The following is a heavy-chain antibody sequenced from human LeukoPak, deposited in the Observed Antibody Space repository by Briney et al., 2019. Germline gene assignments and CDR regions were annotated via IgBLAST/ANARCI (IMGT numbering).Heavy chain of an antibody. CDR1: GFSISSYY. CDR3: ARHDLDWGSFRH. Sequence: SETLSLTCTVSGFSISSYYWSWIRQPPLTGLEWIGYIYYSGSTNYNHSLKRRVTISVDPSKNQFSLKLSSVTAADTDLYYCARHDLDWGSFRHWGQGTLVTVSS. CDR2: IYYSGST. V-gene: IGHV4-59*08. J-gene: IGHJ4*02. D-gene: IGHD3-16*01.